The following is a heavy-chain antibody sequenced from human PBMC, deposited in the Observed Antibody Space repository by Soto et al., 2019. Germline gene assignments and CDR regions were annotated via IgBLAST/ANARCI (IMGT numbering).Heavy chain of an antibody. J-gene: IGHJ5*02. CDR2: ISSSGSDT. CDR1: GFTFSSSP. D-gene: IGHD2-15*01. Sequence: EVQLLESGGGLVQPGGSLRLSCAASGFTFSSSPMSWVRQAPGKGLEWVSAISSSGSDTYYADSVRGRFAISRDNSKNTLYLQLNSLRAEDTALSYCARMFNIALSGGRFDPWGQGTLVIVSS. CDR3: ARMFNIALSGGRFDP. V-gene: IGHV3-23*01.